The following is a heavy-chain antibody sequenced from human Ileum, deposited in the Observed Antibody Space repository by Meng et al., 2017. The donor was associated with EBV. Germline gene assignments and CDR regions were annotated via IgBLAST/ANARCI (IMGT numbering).Heavy chain of an antibody. CDR3: ATSRIAKFDR. Sequence: QLTESRPVLVPPPHNLPLSCVISGDSVSSDKTAWNWIRQSPSRGLEWLGRTYRRSRWYYDYALSVKSRINISPDTSKNQVSLQLNSVTDEDTGIYYCATSRIAKFDRWGQGTLVTVSS. CDR2: TYRRSRWYY. V-gene: IGHV6-1*01. J-gene: IGHJ5*02. CDR1: GDSVSSDKTA.